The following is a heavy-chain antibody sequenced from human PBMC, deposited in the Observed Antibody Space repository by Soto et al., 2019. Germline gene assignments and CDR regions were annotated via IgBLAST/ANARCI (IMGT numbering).Heavy chain of an antibody. J-gene: IGHJ4*02. V-gene: IGHV1-18*01. CDR2: ISAYNGNT. CDR1: GYTFTSYG. CDR3: ARAYCGGDCYLDFDY. Sequence: QVQLVQSGAEVKKPGASVKVSCKASGYTFTSYGISWVRQAPGQGLEWMGWISAYNGNTNYAQKLQGRVTMTTDTSTSTAYMELRSLRSDDTAGYYCARAYCGGDCYLDFDYWGQGTLVTVSS. D-gene: IGHD2-21*01.